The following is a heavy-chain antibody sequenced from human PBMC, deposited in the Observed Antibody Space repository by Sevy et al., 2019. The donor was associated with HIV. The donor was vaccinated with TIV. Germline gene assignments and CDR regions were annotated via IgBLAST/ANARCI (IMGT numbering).Heavy chain of an antibody. D-gene: IGHD7-27*01. J-gene: IGHJ5*02. CDR3: ARHRRRWELGGNWFDP. CDR1: GYTFTSYG. Sequence: ASVKVSCKASGYTFTSYGITWVRQAPGQGLEWMGWISAENGKTEYAQKVQGRVTMTTDTSTSTAYMELRSLRSDDTAVYYWARHRRRWELGGNWFDPWGQGTLVTVSS. CDR2: ISAENGKT. V-gene: IGHV1-18*01.